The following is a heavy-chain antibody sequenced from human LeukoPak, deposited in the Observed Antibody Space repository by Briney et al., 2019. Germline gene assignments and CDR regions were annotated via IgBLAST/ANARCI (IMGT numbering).Heavy chain of an antibody. CDR1: GGSISSYY. Sequence: SETLSLTCTVSGGSISSYYWSWIRQPPGKGLEWIGYIYYSGSTNYNPSLKSRVTISVDTSKNQFSLKLSSVTAADTAVDYCARSFGSGSYSWFDPWGQGTLVTVSS. V-gene: IGHV4-59*08. CDR2: IYYSGST. CDR3: ARSFGSGSYSWFDP. J-gene: IGHJ5*02. D-gene: IGHD3-10*01.